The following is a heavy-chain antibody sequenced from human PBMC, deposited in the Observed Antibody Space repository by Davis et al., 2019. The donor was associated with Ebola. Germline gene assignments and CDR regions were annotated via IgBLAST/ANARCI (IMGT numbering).Heavy chain of an antibody. CDR1: GGSISSISYY. CDR2: IYYSGST. J-gene: IGHJ4*02. D-gene: IGHD2-2*01. CDR3: ARGYCSSASCSFYYFDD. V-gene: IGHV4-39*01. Sequence: PSETLSLTCTVSGGSISSISYYWGWIRQPPGKGLEWIGSIYYSGSTYYNPSLKSRVTISVDTSKNQFSLKLSSVTAADTAVYYCARGYCSSASCSFYYFDDWGQGTLVTVSS.